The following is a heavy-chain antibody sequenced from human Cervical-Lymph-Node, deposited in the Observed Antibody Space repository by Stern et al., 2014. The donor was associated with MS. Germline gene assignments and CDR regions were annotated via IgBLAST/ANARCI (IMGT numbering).Heavy chain of an antibody. CDR1: GFTFSSYT. V-gene: IGHV3-30-3*01. CDR3: TRLAVAGFDY. CDR2: ISYNETNK. J-gene: IGHJ4*02. Sequence: QVQLVESGGGVVQFGRSLRLSWVASGFTFSSYTMTWVRRAPARGLEWVAMISYNETNKYYADSVKGRFTISRDNSKNTLYLQMDSLRAEDTAVYYCTRLAVAGFDYWGQGTLVIVSS. D-gene: IGHD6-19*01.